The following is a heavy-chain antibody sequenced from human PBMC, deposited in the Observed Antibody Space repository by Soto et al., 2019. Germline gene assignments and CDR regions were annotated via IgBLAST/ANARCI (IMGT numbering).Heavy chain of an antibody. J-gene: IGHJ6*03. CDR3: AADTAPPHSNYYYYYMDV. CDR2: IVVGSGNT. V-gene: IGHV1-58*02. CDR1: GFTFTSSA. Sequence: ASVKVSCKASGFTFTSSAMQWVRQARGQRLEWIGWIVVGSGNTNYAQKFQERVTITRDMSTSTAYMELSSLRSEDTAVYYCAADTAPPHSNYYYYYMDVWGKGTTVTVSS. D-gene: IGHD4-4*01.